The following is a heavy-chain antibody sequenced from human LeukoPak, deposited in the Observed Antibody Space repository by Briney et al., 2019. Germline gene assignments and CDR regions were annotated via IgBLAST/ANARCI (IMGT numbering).Heavy chain of an antibody. CDR1: GFTFSNYW. CDR2: TDRDGSSP. Sequence: PGGSLRLSCAASGFTFSNYWMHWVRQAPGKGLVWVSHTDRDGSSPTYADSVKGRFTISRDNAKNSLYLQMNSLRAEDTAVYYCARDQGGLDYYGSGSCHYWGQGTLVTVSS. J-gene: IGHJ4*02. D-gene: IGHD3-10*01. V-gene: IGHV3-74*01. CDR3: ARDQGGLDYYGSGSCHY.